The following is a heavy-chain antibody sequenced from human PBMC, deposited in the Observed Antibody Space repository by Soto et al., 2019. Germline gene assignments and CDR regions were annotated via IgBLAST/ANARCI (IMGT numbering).Heavy chain of an antibody. J-gene: IGHJ5*02. CDR3: ARWRGDTMVRGVPYNWFDP. CDR1: GGSISNGDYY. D-gene: IGHD3-10*01. CDR2: IYYSGST. V-gene: IGHV4-30-4*01. Sequence: PSETLSLTCTVSGGSISNGDYYWSWIRQPPGKGLEWIGYIYYSGSTYYNPSLKSRVTISVDTSKNQFSLKLSSVTAADTAVYYCARWRGDTMVRGVPYNWFDPWGQGTLVTVS.